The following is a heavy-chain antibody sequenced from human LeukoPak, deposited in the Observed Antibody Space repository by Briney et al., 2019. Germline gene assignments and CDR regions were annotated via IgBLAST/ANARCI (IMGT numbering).Heavy chain of an antibody. CDR3: AKDVSSGWSIYYFDY. D-gene: IGHD6-19*01. CDR1: GFTFSSYA. J-gene: IGHJ4*02. V-gene: IGHV3-23*01. Sequence: GGSLRLSCAASGFTFSSYAMSWVRQAPGKGLEWVSAISGSGGSTYYADSVKGRFTISRDNSKNTLYLQKNSLRAEDTAVYYCAKDVSSGWSIYYFDYWGQGTLVTVSS. CDR2: ISGSGGST.